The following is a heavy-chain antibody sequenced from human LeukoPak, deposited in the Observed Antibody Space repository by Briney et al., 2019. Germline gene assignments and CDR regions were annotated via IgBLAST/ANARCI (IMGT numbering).Heavy chain of an antibody. CDR1: GFTFSAFS. CDR2: ISSSSSDI. Sequence: PGGSLRLSCAASGFTFSAFSMNWVRHAPGKGLEWVSAISSSSSDIYYTDSVKGRFTISRDNANNFLYLQVSSLRAEDTAVYYCATGYTSGTRIDYWGQGTLVSVSS. D-gene: IGHD6-19*01. V-gene: IGHV3-21*01. J-gene: IGHJ4*02. CDR3: ATGYTSGTRIDY.